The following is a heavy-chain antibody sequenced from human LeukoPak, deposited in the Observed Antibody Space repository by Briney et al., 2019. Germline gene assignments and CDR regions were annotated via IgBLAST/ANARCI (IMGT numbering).Heavy chain of an antibody. CDR2: IKQDGSER. CDR1: GFTFSSYW. CDR3: ARDTVTTLAYYYYGMDV. J-gene: IGHJ6*02. V-gene: IGHV3-7*01. D-gene: IGHD4-11*01. Sequence: GGSLRLSCAASGFTFSSYWMGWVRQAPGKGLEWVANIKQDGSERYYVDSVKGRFTISRDNAKNSLYLQMNSLRAEDTAVYYCARDTVTTLAYYYYGMDVWGQGTTVTVSS.